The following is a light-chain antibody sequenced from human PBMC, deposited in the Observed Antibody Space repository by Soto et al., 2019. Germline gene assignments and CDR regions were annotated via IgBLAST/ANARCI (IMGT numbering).Light chain of an antibody. J-gene: IGKJ1*01. CDR3: QQYNTYWT. Sequence: DIQMTQSPSTLSASVGDRVTITCRASQGITSYLAWYQQKPGKAPNLLIYGASNLESGVPSRFSGSGYGTEFTLTISSLQPDDFATYYCQQYNTYWTFGQGTKVDIK. V-gene: IGKV1-5*01. CDR2: GAS. CDR1: QGITSY.